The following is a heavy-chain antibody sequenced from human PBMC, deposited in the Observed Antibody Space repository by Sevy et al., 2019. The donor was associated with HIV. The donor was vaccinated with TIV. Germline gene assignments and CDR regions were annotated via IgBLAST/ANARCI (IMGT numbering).Heavy chain of an antibody. CDR3: VRAIGAAGSY. V-gene: IGHV3-7*01. Sequence: GGSLRLSCEASGFTFSSYWMSWVRQAPGKGLEWVANIKEDGSVKYYVDSVKGRFTIPRDNAKNSVYLQMNSLRAEDTALYYCVRAIGAAGSYWGQRTLVTVSS. CDR1: GFTFSSYW. D-gene: IGHD6-13*01. CDR2: IKEDGSVK. J-gene: IGHJ4*02.